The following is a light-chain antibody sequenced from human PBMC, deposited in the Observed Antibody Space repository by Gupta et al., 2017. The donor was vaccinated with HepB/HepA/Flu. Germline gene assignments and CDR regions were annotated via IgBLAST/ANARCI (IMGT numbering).Light chain of an antibody. CDR2: LGS. J-gene: IGKJ1*01. CDR1: QSLLHSNGYNY. CDR3: MQALQTWT. V-gene: IGKV2-28*01. Sequence: DIVMTQSPLSLPVTPGEPASISCRSGQSLLHSNGYNYLNWYLQKPGQSPQLLIYLGSNRASGVPDRFSGSGSGTDFTLKISRVEAEDVGIYYCMQALQTWTFGQGTKVEIK.